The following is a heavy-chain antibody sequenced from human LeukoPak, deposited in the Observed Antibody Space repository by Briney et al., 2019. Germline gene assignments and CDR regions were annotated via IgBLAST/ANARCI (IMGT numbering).Heavy chain of an antibody. Sequence: PGGSLRLSCAASGFTVSSNYMSWVRQAPGKGLEWVSVIYSGGSTYYADSVKGRFTISRHNSKNTLYLQMNSLRAEDTAVYYCAKDKSYDSSDAFDIWGQGTMVTVSS. V-gene: IGHV3-53*04. CDR2: IYSGGST. D-gene: IGHD5-12*01. J-gene: IGHJ3*02. CDR1: GFTVSSNY. CDR3: AKDKSYDSSDAFDI.